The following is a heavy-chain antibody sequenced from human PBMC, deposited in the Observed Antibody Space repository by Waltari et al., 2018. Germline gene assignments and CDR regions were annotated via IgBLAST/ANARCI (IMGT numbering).Heavy chain of an antibody. D-gene: IGHD4-17*01. CDR2: INHSGST. J-gene: IGHJ4*02. V-gene: IGHV4-30-4*08. CDR3: ARDPDDYGDYV. CDR1: GGSISSGDYY. Sequence: QVQLQESGPGLVKPSQTLSLTCTVSGGSISSGDYYWSWIRQPPGKGLEWIGEINHSGSTNYNPSLKSRVTISVDTSKNQFSLKLSSVTAADTAVYYCARDPDDYGDYVWSQGTLVTVSS.